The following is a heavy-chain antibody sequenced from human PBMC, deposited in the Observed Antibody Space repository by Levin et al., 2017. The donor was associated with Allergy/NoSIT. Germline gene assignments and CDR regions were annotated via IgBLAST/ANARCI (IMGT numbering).Heavy chain of an antibody. J-gene: IGHJ4*02. D-gene: IGHD6-19*01. CDR3: ASIAVAGSG. CDR2: IYYSGST. Sequence: SETLSLTCTVSGGSISSSSYYWGWIRQPPGKGLEWIGSIYYSGSTYYNPSLKSRVTISVDTSKNQFSLKLSSVTAADTAVYYCASIAVAGSGWGQGTLVTVSS. V-gene: IGHV4-39*01. CDR1: GGSISSSSYY.